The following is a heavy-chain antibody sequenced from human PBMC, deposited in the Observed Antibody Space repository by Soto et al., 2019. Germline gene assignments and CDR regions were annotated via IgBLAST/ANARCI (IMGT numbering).Heavy chain of an antibody. CDR1: GYIFTTFG. D-gene: IGHD3-16*01. CDR3: ARVGGTGLDY. V-gene: IGHV1-18*01. CDR2: ISAYNGNR. Sequence: QVQLVQSGAEVRKPGASVKVSCKASGYIFTTFGIGWVRQAPGQGLEWMGWISAYNGNRNFAQNVRDRVTMTTDTSTNTAHMELRSLRSDDTAVYYCARVGGTGLDYWGQGTLVTVSS. J-gene: IGHJ4*02.